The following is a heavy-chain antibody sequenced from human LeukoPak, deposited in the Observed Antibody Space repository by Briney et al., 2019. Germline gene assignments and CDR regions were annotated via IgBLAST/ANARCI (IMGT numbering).Heavy chain of an antibody. CDR2: IASSGSPI. CDR1: GFTFSRYE. CDR3: ARGGYYDFWSGTFDY. V-gene: IGHV3-48*02. Sequence: GGSLRLSCAAPGFTFSRYEMNWVRQAPGKEPEWVSYIASSGSPIFYADSVKGRFTVSRDNAKNSLYLQMDSLRDGDTAVYYCARGGYYDFWSGTFDYWGQGTLVTVSS. D-gene: IGHD3-3*01. J-gene: IGHJ4*02.